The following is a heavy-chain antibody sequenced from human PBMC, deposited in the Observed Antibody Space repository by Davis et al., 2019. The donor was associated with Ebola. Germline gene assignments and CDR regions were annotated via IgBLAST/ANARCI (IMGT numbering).Heavy chain of an antibody. CDR2: ISYSGRT. J-gene: IGHJ6*02. V-gene: IGHV4-59*08. CDR1: GGSISTYY. CDR3: ARQLGSNYYYYYGMDV. D-gene: IGHD4-11*01. Sequence: MPSETLSLTCTVSGGSISTYYWSWIRQPPGKGLEWVGCISYSGRTYYNPSLKSRVTISVDTSKNQFSLKLSSVTAADTAVYYCARQLGSNYYYYYGMDVWGQGTTVTVSS.